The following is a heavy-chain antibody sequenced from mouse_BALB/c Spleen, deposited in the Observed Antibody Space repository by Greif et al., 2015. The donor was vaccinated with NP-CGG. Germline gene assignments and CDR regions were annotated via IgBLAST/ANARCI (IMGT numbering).Heavy chain of an antibody. CDR1: GFNIKDTY. V-gene: IGHV14-3*02. CDR3: ARYGNYVYFDV. J-gene: IGHJ1*01. Sequence: EVKVEESGAELVKPGASVKLSCTASGFNIKDTYTHWVKQRPEQGLEWIGRIDPANGNTKYDPKFQGKATITADSSSNTAYLQLSSLTSEDTAVYYCARYGNYVYFDVWGAGTTVTVSS. CDR2: IDPANGNT. D-gene: IGHD2-1*01.